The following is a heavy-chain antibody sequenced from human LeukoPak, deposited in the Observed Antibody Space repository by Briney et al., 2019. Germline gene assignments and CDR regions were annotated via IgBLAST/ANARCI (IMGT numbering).Heavy chain of an antibody. Sequence: ASVKVSCKASGYTFTGYYMHWVRQAPGQGLEWMGWINPNSGGTNYAQKFRGRVTMTRDTSISTAYMELSRLRSDDTAVYYCARDGYSSSSGAFDIWGQGTMVTVSS. CDR1: GYTFTGYY. D-gene: IGHD6-6*01. CDR2: INPNSGGT. V-gene: IGHV1-2*02. J-gene: IGHJ3*02. CDR3: ARDGYSSSSGAFDI.